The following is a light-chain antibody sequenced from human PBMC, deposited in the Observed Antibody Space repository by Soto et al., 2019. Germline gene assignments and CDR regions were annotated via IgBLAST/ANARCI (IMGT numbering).Light chain of an antibody. CDR1: QSVSGTY. J-gene: IGKJ1*01. Sequence: EILLTQSPGTLSLSPGERATLSCRASQSVSGTYLAWYQQKPGRAPRLLIYGASSRATGIPSRFSGSGSGTDFTLTITRLEPEDIAVYYCQHYESSLGWSFGQGTKVEIK. CDR2: GAS. CDR3: QHYESSLGWS. V-gene: IGKV3-20*01.